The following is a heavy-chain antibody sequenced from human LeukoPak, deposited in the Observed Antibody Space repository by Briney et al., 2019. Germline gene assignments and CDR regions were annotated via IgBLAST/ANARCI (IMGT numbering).Heavy chain of an antibody. CDR3: ARGGYGDYGVGY. J-gene: IGHJ4*02. D-gene: IGHD4-17*01. V-gene: IGHV3-21*01. Sequence: PGGSLRLSCAASGFTFSSYSMNWVRQAPGKGLEWVSSISSSSSYIYYADSVKGRFTISRDNAKNSLYLQMNSLRAEDTAVYYCARGGYGDYGVGYWGQGTLVTVSS. CDR2: ISSSSSYI. CDR1: GFTFSSYS.